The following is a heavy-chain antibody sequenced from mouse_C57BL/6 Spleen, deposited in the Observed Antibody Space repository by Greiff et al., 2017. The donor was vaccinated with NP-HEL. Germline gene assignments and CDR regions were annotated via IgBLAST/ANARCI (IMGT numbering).Heavy chain of an antibody. V-gene: IGHV1-15*01. Sequence: VQVVESGAELVRPGASVTLSCKASGYTFTDYEMHWVKQTPVHGLEWIGAIDPETGGTAYNQKFKGKAILTADKSSSTAYMELRSLTSEDSAVYYCTRWGTMVTTGVGYWGQGTLVTVSA. J-gene: IGHJ3*01. CDR1: GYTFTDYE. CDR2: IDPETGGT. D-gene: IGHD2-2*01. CDR3: TRWGTMVTTGVGY.